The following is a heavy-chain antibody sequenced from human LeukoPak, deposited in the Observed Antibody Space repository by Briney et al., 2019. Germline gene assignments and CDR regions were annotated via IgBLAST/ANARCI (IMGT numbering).Heavy chain of an antibody. CDR3: ARGSGYYYNY. CDR1: GFIFSNSN. D-gene: IGHD3-22*01. CDR2: ISSGSSNV. V-gene: IGHV3-48*04. Sequence: GGSLRLSCAASGFIFSNSNMNWVRQAPGKGLEWVSCISSGSSNVYYADSVKGRFTISRDNPKNSLYLQMSSLSAEDTAVYYCARGSGYYYNYWGQGTLVTVSS. J-gene: IGHJ4*02.